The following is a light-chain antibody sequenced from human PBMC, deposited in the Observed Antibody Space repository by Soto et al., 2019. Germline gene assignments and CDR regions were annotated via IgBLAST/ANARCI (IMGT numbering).Light chain of an antibody. Sequence: DIVMTHSPASLAVSLGERATINCKSSRRGLSSSNNKSYVAWFQQKPRQPPKLLIYWASSREIGVPDRFSGSESGTDFTLTISSLQPEDVAVYYCQQYFSTPPLTFGGGTKVDIK. CDR1: RRGLSSSNNKSY. J-gene: IGKJ4*01. CDR3: QQYFSTPPLT. V-gene: IGKV4-1*01. CDR2: WAS.